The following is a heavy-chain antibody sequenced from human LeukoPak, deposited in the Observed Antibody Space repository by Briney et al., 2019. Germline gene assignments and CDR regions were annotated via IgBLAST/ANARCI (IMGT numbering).Heavy chain of an antibody. D-gene: IGHD1-1*01. V-gene: IGHV3-33*08. CDR1: GFTFSSNA. CDR2: IWFDGSNK. CDR3: VRDPSGSGFAFDS. J-gene: IGHJ4*02. Sequence: GGSLRLSCAASGFTFSSNAMHWVRQAPGKGLEWVAFIWFDGSNKHYADSVKGRFTISRDNSEDTLYLQMNSLRAEDTAVYYCVRDPSGSGFAFDSWGQGALVTVSS.